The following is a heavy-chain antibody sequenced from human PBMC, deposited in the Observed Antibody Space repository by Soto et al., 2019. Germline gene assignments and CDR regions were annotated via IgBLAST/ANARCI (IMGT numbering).Heavy chain of an antibody. V-gene: IGHV3-7*01. CDR1: GFTFSSYW. Sequence: EVQLVESGGGLVQPGGSLRLSCAASGFTFSSYWMSWVRQAPGKGLEWVANIKQDGSEKYYVDSVKGRFTISRDNAKDLLYLQMNSLRAGDTAVYYCARNPPGVTGAFDYWGQGTLVTVSS. J-gene: IGHJ4*02. D-gene: IGHD1-20*01. CDR2: IKQDGSEK. CDR3: ARNPPGVTGAFDY.